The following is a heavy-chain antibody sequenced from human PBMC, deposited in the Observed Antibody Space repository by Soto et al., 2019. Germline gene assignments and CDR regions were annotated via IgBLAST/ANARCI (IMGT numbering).Heavy chain of an antibody. CDR2: INHSGST. Sequence: PSETLSLTCAVYGVSFSGYYWSWIRQPPGKGLEWIGEINHSGSTNYNPSLKSRVTISVDTSKNQFSLKLSSVTAADTAVYYCARAVSPAGTRVLPYYYMDVWGKGTTVTVSS. J-gene: IGHJ6*03. D-gene: IGHD2-2*01. V-gene: IGHV4-34*01. CDR1: GVSFSGYY. CDR3: ARAVSPAGTRVLPYYYMDV.